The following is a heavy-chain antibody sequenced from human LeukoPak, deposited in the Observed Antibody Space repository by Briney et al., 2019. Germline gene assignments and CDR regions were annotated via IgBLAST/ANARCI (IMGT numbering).Heavy chain of an antibody. Sequence: SETLSLTCTVSSGSISSGDYYWSWIRQPAGKGLEWIGRIYTRGSTNYNPSLKSRVTTSVDTSNNQFSLKLSSVTAADTAVYYCARFVAPATSFDYWGQGILVTVSS. D-gene: IGHD2-2*01. V-gene: IGHV4-61*02. J-gene: IGHJ4*02. CDR3: ARFVAPATSFDY. CDR1: SGSISSGDYY. CDR2: IYTRGST.